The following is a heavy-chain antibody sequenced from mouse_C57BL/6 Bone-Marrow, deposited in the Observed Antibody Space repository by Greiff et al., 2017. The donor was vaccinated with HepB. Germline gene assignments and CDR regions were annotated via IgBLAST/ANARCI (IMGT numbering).Heavy chain of an antibody. CDR1: GYTFTSYG. CDR2: IYPRSGNT. CDR3: ARGPELRVGAIDY. D-gene: IGHD1-1*01. V-gene: IGHV1-81*01. J-gene: IGHJ4*01. Sequence: LVESGAELARPGASVKLSCKASGYTFTSYGISWVKQRTGQGLEWIGEIYPRSGNTYYNEKFKGKATLTADKSSSTAYMELRSLTSEDSAVYFCARGPELRVGAIDYWGQGTSVTVSS.